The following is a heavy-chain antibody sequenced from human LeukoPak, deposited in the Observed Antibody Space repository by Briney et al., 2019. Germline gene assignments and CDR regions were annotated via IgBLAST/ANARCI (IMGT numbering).Heavy chain of an antibody. CDR1: GYSFTSYW. J-gene: IGHJ4*02. Sequence: GESLKISCKGSGYSFTSYWIAWVRQMPGKGLEWMGIIYPDDSDTRYSPSFRGQVIISADKSISTAYLQWSSLKASDTAMYYCARHLPSTYYYDSSAYPPDDYWGQGTLVTVSS. D-gene: IGHD3-22*01. CDR3: ARHLPSTYYYDSSAYPPDDY. V-gene: IGHV5-51*01. CDR2: IYPDDSDT.